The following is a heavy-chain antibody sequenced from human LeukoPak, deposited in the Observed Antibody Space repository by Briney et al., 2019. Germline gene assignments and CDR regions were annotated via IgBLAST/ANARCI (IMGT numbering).Heavy chain of an antibody. CDR2: INPSGGTT. D-gene: IGHD1-26*01. J-gene: IGHJ3*02. CDR1: GYTFSSYY. V-gene: IGHV1-46*01. CDR3: ARGQKYSGSYRKDAFDI. Sequence: GASVKVSCKASGYTFSSYYMHWVRQAPGQGLEWMGVINPSGGTTTYAQKFQGRVTMTRDTSTSTVYMELSSLRSEDTAVYYCARGQKYSGSYRKDAFDIWGQGTMVTVSS.